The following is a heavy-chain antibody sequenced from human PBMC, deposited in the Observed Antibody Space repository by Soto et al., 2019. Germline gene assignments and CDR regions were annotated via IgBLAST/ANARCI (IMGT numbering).Heavy chain of an antibody. J-gene: IGHJ6*02. D-gene: IGHD6-6*01. V-gene: IGHV5-10-1*01. CDR3: ARRDIAARRAYYYGMDV. Sequence: PGESLKISCKGSGYSFTSYCISWARQMPGKGLEWMGRIDPSDSYTNYSPSFQGHVTISADNSISTAYLQWSSLKASATAIYYCARRDIAARRAYYYGMDVWGPGTTVTVSS. CDR1: GYSFTSYC. CDR2: IDPSDSYT.